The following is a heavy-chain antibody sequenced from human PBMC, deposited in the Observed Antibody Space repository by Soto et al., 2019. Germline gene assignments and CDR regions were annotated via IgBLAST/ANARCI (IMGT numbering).Heavy chain of an antibody. V-gene: IGHV4-39*01. D-gene: IGHD6-19*01. CDR3: ARKSDALASKPPDY. Sequence: SETLSLTCTVSGGSISSGDYYWGWIRQPPGKGLEWIASIYNRGTTSYNPSLKSRVTISVDTSKNQLSLRLSSVTVADTAVYYCARKSDALASKPPDYWGQGTLVTVSS. CDR1: GGSISSGDYY. J-gene: IGHJ4*01. CDR2: IYNRGTT.